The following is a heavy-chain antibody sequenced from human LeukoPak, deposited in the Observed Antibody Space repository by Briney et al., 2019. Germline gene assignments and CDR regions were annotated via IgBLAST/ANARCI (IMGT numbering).Heavy chain of an antibody. V-gene: IGHV3-11*01. J-gene: IGHJ4*02. CDR1: GFTFSDYY. CDR2: ISSRGDSI. Sequence: GGSLRLSCAASGFTFSDYYMSWIRQAPGKGLEWISYISSRGDSIQYADSVKGRFTMSRDNAKNSVHLQMNSLRAEDTAVYYCAKDLRRHGYIPKAFDYWGQGTLVTVSS. CDR3: AKDLRRHGYIPKAFDY. D-gene: IGHD5-18*01.